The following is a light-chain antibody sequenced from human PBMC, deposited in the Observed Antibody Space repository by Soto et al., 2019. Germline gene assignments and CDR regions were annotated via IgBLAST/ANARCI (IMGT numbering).Light chain of an antibody. J-gene: IGLJ1*01. CDR2: DVS. V-gene: IGLV2-14*03. CDR1: SSDVGGYNS. Sequence: QSALTQPASVSGSPGESITISCTGTSSDVGGYNSVSWYQHHPGKAPKLILYDVSDRPSGVSYRSSGSKSGNTASLTISGLQAADEADYFCSSFTSSMTNVFGSGTKLTVL. CDR3: SSFTSSMTNV.